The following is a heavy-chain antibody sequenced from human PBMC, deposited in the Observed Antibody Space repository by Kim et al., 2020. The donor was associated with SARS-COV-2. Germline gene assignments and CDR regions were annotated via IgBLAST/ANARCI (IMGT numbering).Heavy chain of an antibody. V-gene: IGHV4-59*01. J-gene: IGHJ5*02. Sequence: SETLSLTCTVSGGSLSSYYWSWIRQPPGKGLEWLGYTYSSGSTNYNPSLKSRVTISVDTSKNQISLKLSSVTAADTAVYSGARKSRGDFWSGYGVDPCG. CDR3: ARKSRGDFWSGYGVDP. CDR1: GGSLSSYY. D-gene: IGHD3-3*01. CDR2: TYSSGST.